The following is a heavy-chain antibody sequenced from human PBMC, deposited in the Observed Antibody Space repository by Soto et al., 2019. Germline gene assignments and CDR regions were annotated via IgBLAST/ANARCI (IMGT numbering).Heavy chain of an antibody. CDR1: GYTFTSYA. V-gene: IGHV1-3*01. CDR2: INAGNGNT. CDR3: AREHYYYYYMDV. Sequence: ASVKVSCKASGYTFTSYAMHWVRQAPGQRLEWMGWINAGNGNTKYSQKFQGRVTITRDTSASTAYMELSSLRSEDTAVYYCAREHYYYYYMDVWGKGTTVTVSS. J-gene: IGHJ6*03.